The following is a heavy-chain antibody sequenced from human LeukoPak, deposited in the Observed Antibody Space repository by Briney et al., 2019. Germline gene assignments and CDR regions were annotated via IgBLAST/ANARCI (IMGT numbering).Heavy chain of an antibody. D-gene: IGHD1-26*01. CDR1: GFTFNTYT. CDR2: ISGSSGII. CDR3: ARDRGVFSGSYPLYSFDY. Sequence: PGGSLRLSCAASGFTFNTYTMNWVRQAPGKGLEWVSYISGSSGIIDYADSVRGRFTISRDNAKNSLYLQMNSLRAEDTAVYYCARDRGVFSGSYPLYSFDYWGQGTLVTVSS. V-gene: IGHV3-48*01. J-gene: IGHJ4*02.